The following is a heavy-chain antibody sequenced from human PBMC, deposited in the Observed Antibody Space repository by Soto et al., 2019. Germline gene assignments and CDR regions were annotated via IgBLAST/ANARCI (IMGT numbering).Heavy chain of an antibody. J-gene: IGHJ3*02. V-gene: IGHV3-15*01. CDR3: TTRGSGWSEGAFDI. Sequence: GGSLRLSCAASGFTFSNAWMSWVRQAPGKGLEWVGRIKSKTDGGTTDYAAPVKGRFTISRDDSKNTLYLQMNSLKTEDTAVYYCTTRGSGWSEGAFDIWGQGTMVTVSS. D-gene: IGHD6-19*01. CDR2: IKSKTDGGTT. CDR1: GFTFSNAW.